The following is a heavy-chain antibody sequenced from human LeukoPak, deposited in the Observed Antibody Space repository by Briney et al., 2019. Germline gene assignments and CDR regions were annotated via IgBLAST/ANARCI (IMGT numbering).Heavy chain of an antibody. CDR2: ISAYNGNT. Sequence: SVKVSCKASGYSCTSYGICWVRQAPGQGLDWMGWISAYNGNTNYAQKLQGRVTMTTDTSTSTAYMELKSLRSVGPAVYCLSIDRAIFGVVIPFDNSGHRTLVTVSS. CDR1: GYSCTSYG. CDR3: SIDRAIFGVVIPFDN. J-gene: IGHJ4*01. D-gene: IGHD3-3*01. V-gene: IGHV1-18*01.